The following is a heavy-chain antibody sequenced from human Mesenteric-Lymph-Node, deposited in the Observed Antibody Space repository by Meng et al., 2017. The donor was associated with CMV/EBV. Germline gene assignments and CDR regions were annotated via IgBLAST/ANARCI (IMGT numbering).Heavy chain of an antibody. D-gene: IGHD1-26*01. V-gene: IGHV3-23*01. CDR1: GFTFSHYA. CDR3: AKVLVGPYYFDS. Sequence: GGSLRLSCAASGFTFSHYAMSWVRRVPGKGLEWVSGISGSGASTYYTDSVKGRFTISRDNSKNTMFLQMNSLRAEDTAVYYCAKVLVGPYYFDSWGQGTLVTVSS. CDR2: ISGSGAST. J-gene: IGHJ4*02.